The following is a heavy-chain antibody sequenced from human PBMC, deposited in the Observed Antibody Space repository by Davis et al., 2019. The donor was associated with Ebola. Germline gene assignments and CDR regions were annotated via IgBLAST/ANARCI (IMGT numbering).Heavy chain of an antibody. Sequence: HTGGSLRLSCAASGFTFSNSWMSWVRQGPGEGLVWVSHINRDGTTTNYADSVKGRFTISRDNSKNTLYLQMNSLRAEDTAVYYCAKGLEWLLYDYYYGMDVWGQGTTVTVSS. J-gene: IGHJ6*02. V-gene: IGHV3-74*01. CDR1: GFTFSNSW. CDR2: INRDGTTT. D-gene: IGHD3-3*01. CDR3: AKGLEWLLYDYYYGMDV.